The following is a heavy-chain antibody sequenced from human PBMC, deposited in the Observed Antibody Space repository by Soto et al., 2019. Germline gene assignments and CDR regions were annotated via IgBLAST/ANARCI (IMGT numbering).Heavy chain of an antibody. Sequence: PGESLKISCQGSGYSFTSYWIGWVRQMPGKGLEWMGIIYPGDSDTRYSPSFQGQVTISADKSISTAYLQWSSLKASDTAMYYCARHNIPSSSSPLTFMDVWGKGTTVTVSS. CDR1: GYSFTSYW. CDR2: IYPGDSDT. V-gene: IGHV5-51*01. CDR3: ARHNIPSSSSPLTFMDV. D-gene: IGHD6-6*01. J-gene: IGHJ6*03.